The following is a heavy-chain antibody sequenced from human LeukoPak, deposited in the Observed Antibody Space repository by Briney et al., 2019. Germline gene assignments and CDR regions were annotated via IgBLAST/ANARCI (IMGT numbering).Heavy chain of an antibody. V-gene: IGHV3-7*01. CDR1: GFTFSSHW. CDR3: ARDGFDEGIYFDY. Sequence: GGSLRLSCAASGFTFSSHWMSWVRQAPGKGLEWVANIKQDGSEKYYVDSVKVRFTISRDNAKNSLYLQMNSLRAEDTAVYYCARDGFDEGIYFDYWGQGTLVTVSS. J-gene: IGHJ4*02. D-gene: IGHD3-9*01. CDR2: IKQDGSEK.